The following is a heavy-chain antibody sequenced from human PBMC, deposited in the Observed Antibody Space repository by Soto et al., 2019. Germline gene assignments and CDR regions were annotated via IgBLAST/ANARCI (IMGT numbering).Heavy chain of an antibody. V-gene: IGHV3-30-3*01. CDR3: ARDDEDGSYCDLGY. J-gene: IGHJ4*02. CDR1: GFTFSNYI. Sequence: GGSLRLSCAASGFTFSNYIMHWVRQAPGKGLEWVAMILHDGNNKYYADSVKGRFTTSRDNSKNTLYLQMNSLRTEDTAIYYCARDDEDGSYCDLGYWGQGTLVTVSS. D-gene: IGHD3-10*01. CDR2: ILHDGNNK.